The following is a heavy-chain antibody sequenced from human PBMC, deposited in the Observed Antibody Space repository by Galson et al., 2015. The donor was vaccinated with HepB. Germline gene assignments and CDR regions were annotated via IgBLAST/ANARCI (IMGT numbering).Heavy chain of an antibody. J-gene: IGHJ4*02. D-gene: IGHD5-18*01. CDR1: GFSFNTYW. Sequence: SLRLSCAASGFSFNTYWMHWVRQASGKGLVWVSRINSDGSTTDYADSVKGRFTISRDNAKNTLYLQMNSLRAEDTAVYYCVRGGGGYTYGKFDYWGQGILVTVSS. V-gene: IGHV3-74*01. CDR2: INSDGSTT. CDR3: VRGGGGYTYGKFDY.